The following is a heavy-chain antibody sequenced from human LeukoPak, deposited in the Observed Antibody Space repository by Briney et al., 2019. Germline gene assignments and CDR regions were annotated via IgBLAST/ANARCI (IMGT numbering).Heavy chain of an antibody. CDR1: GGTFSSYA. D-gene: IGHD1/OR15-1a*01. CDR3: ASISGWESSLEQRANDY. Sequence: GASVKVSCKASGGTFSSYAISWVRQAPGQGLEWMGGIIPIFGTANYAQRFQGRVTITADESTSTAYMELSSLRSEDTAVYYCASISGWESSLEQRANDYWGQGTLVTASS. CDR2: IIPIFGTA. V-gene: IGHV1-69*13. J-gene: IGHJ4*02.